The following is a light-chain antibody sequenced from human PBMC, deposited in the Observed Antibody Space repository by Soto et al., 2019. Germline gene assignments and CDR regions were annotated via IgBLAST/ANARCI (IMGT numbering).Light chain of an antibody. Sequence: DIVLTHSHATLSLSPCDRATLSFRASRSVSHTYFAWYQQRPGQAPRLLIYGASNRAPGIPDRFTGSGSGTDFTLTINRLEPEDFAVYYRQQYSASVWTFGRGTKVDIK. J-gene: IGKJ1*01. CDR1: RSVSHTY. V-gene: IGKV3-20*01. CDR2: GAS. CDR3: QQYSASVWT.